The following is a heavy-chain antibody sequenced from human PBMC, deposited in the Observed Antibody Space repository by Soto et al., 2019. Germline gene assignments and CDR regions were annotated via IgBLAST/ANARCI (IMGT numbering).Heavy chain of an antibody. Sequence: EVQLLESGGGLVQPGGSLRLSCAASGFTFSNYAMSWVRQAPGKGLEWVSGISGGGGSSYYADSVKGRFTISRDNSKNTLYLQMNSLRAEDTAVYYCAHKCGVDCPSVFFYRGQGTLVIVSS. J-gene: IGHJ4*02. CDR2: ISGGGGSS. CDR3: AHKCGVDCPSVFFY. D-gene: IGHD2-21*02. V-gene: IGHV3-23*01. CDR1: GFTFSNYA.